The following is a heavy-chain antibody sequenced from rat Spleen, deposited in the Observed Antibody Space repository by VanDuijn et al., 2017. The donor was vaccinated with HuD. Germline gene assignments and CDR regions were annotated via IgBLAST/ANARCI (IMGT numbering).Heavy chain of an antibody. CDR3: GTDYFGGYVMDA. CDR2: ISSSGDDT. D-gene: IGHD1-11*01. CDR1: GFTFNTYD. V-gene: IGHV5-19*01. Sequence: EVQLVESGGGLVQPGRSLKVSCAASGFTFNTYDMAWVRQAPTKGLEWVAAISSSGDDTYYRDSVKGRFIISRDNAKSTLYLQMDSLRSEDTATYYCGTDYFGGYVMDAWGQGVLVTVSS. J-gene: IGHJ4*01.